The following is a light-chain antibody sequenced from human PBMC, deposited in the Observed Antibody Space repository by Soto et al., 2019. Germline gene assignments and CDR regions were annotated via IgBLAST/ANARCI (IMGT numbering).Light chain of an antibody. V-gene: IGLV2-8*01. CDR3: SSYAGSNNLG. Sequence: QSALTQPPSASGSPGQSVTISSTGTSSDVGGYNYVSWYQQHPGRAPKLMIYEVSARPSGVPDRFSGSKSGNTASLTVSGLQAEDEADYYCSSYAGSNNLGFGGGTKLTVL. CDR1: SSDVGGYNY. CDR2: EVS. J-gene: IGLJ2*01.